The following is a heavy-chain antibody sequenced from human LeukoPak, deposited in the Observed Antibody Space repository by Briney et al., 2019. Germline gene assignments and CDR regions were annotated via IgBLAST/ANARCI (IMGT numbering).Heavy chain of an antibody. D-gene: IGHD3-16*02. Sequence: ASVKVSCKASGYTFTSYDINWVRQATGQGLEWMGGFDPEDGETIYAQKFQGRVTMTTDTSTSTAYMELRSLRSDDTAVYYCARSLNDYVWGSYRPDAFDIWGQGTMVTVSS. J-gene: IGHJ3*02. V-gene: IGHV1-18*01. CDR2: FDPEDGET. CDR1: GYTFTSYD. CDR3: ARSLNDYVWGSYRPDAFDI.